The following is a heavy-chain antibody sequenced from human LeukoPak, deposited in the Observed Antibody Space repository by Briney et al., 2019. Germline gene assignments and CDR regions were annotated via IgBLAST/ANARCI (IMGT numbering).Heavy chain of an antibody. CDR3: ASRGYSGYADMDV. CDR2: IYHSGST. D-gene: IGHD5-12*01. CDR1: GYSISSGYY. Sequence: SETLSLTCTVSGYSISSGYYWGWIRQPPGKGLEWIGSIYHSGSTYYNPSLKSRVTISVDTSKNQFSLKLSSVTAADTAVYYCASRGYSGYADMDVWGKGATVTVFS. V-gene: IGHV4-38-2*02. J-gene: IGHJ6*03.